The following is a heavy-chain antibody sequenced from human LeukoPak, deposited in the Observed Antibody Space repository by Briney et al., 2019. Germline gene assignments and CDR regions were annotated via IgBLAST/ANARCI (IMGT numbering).Heavy chain of an antibody. D-gene: IGHD2-2*01. CDR2: ISGSGGST. J-gene: IGHJ4*02. CDR3: AKEVGYCSSTSCYALPYYFDY. Sequence: GGSLRLSCAASGFTVSGNYMSWVRQAPGKGLEWVSAISGSGGSTYYADSVKGRFTISRDNSKNTLYLQMNSLRAEDTAVYYCAKEVGYCSSTSCYALPYYFDYWGQGTLVTVSS. V-gene: IGHV3-23*01. CDR1: GFTVSGNY.